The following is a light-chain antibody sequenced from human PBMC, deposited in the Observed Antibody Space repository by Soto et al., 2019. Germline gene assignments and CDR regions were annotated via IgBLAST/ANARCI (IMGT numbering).Light chain of an antibody. V-gene: IGLV1-40*01. CDR1: SSNIGAGYD. CDR3: QSYDSSLSGLYV. J-gene: IGLJ1*01. Sequence: QSVLTQPPSVSGAPGQRVTISCTGSSSNIGAGYDVHWYQQLPGTAPKLLIYGNSNRPSGFPARFSGSKSGTSASLAITGLQAEDEADYYCQSYDSSLSGLYVFGTGTKLTVL. CDR2: GNS.